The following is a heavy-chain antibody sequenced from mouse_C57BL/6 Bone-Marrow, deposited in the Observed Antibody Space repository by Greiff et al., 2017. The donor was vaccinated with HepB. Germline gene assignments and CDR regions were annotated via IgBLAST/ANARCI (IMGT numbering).Heavy chain of an antibody. J-gene: IGHJ1*03. CDR2: IDPETGGT. CDR1: GYTFTDYE. CDR3: TRYGYYDYPYWYFDV. D-gene: IGHD2-4*01. Sequence: VHLVESGAELVRPGASVTLSCKASGYTFTDYEMHWVKQTPVHGLEWIGAIDPETGGTAYNQKFKGKAILTADKSSSTAYMELRSLTSEDSAVYYCTRYGYYDYPYWYFDVWGTGTTVTVSS. V-gene: IGHV1-15*01.